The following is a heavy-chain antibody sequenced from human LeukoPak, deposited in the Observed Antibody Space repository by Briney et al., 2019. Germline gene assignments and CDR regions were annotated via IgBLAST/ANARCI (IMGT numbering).Heavy chain of an antibody. D-gene: IGHD1-26*01. CDR3: ARLGGAVDY. CDR1: GGSISSGGYS. Sequence: TLSLTCAVSGGSISSGGYSWSWIRQPPGKGLEWIGYIYHSGSTYYNPSLKSRVTISVDRSKNQFSLKLSSVTAADTAVYYCARLGGAVDYWGQGTLVTVSS. V-gene: IGHV4-30-2*01. CDR2: IYHSGST. J-gene: IGHJ4*02.